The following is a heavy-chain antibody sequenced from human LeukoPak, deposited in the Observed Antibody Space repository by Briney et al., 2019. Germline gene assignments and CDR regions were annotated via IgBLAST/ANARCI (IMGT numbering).Heavy chain of an antibody. CDR2: IYYSGST. CDR3: ARTDVLRIRNWFDP. Sequence: SETLSLTCTVSGGSISSYYWGWIRQPPGKGLEWIGSIYYSGSTYYNPSLKSRVTISVDTSKNQFSLKLSSVTAADTAVYYCARTDVLRIRNWFDPWGQGTLVTVSS. V-gene: IGHV4-39*01. D-gene: IGHD3-3*01. J-gene: IGHJ5*02. CDR1: GGSISSYY.